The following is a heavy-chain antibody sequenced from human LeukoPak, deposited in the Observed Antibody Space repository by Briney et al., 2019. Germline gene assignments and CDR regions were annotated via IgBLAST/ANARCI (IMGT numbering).Heavy chain of an antibody. Sequence: PSQPLSLTCTVSGGSISSGSYYWSWIRQPAGKGLEWIGRIYTSGSINYNPSPKCRVTISVDTSKNQFSLKLSSVTAADTAVYYCARWDMVRGNFDYWGQGTLVTVSS. CDR3: ARWDMVRGNFDY. V-gene: IGHV4-61*02. CDR1: GGSISSGSYY. J-gene: IGHJ4*02. CDR2: IYTSGSI. D-gene: IGHD3-10*01.